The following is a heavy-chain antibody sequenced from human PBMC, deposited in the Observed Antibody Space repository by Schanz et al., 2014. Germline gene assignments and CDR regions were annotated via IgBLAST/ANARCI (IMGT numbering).Heavy chain of an antibody. CDR3: VREVGAAAGLAWGLDY. CDR2: ISGRGDST. J-gene: IGHJ4*02. D-gene: IGHD6-13*01. CDR1: GFSFSTYA. Sequence: VQLVESGGGLVKPGGSLRLSCAASGFSFSTYAMNWVRQAPGKGLEWVSLISGRGDSTHYADSVKGRFTISRDNAKNSLYLQMNSLRAEDTAVYYCVREVGAAAGLAWGLDYWGRGTLVTVSS. V-gene: IGHV3-23*04.